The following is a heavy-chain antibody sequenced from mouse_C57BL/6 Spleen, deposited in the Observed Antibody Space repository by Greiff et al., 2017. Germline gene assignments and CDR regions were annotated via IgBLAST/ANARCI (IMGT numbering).Heavy chain of an antibody. CDR3: ARDTGLGY. V-gene: IGHV3-6*01. Sequence: ESGPGLVKPSQSLSLTCSVTGYSITSGYYWNWIRQFPGNKLEWLGYISYDGSNNYNPSLKNRISITRDTSKNQFFLKLNSLPTEDTATYYCARDTGLGYWGQGTTLTVSS. J-gene: IGHJ2*01. CDR1: GYSITSGYY. CDR2: ISYDGSN.